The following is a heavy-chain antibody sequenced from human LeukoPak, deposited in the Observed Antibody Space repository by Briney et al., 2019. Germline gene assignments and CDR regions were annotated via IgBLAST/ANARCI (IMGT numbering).Heavy chain of an antibody. CDR1: GGSISSGGYY. Sequence: PSETLSLTCTVSGGSISSGGYYWSWIRQPPGKGLEWIGYIYHSGSTYYNPSLKSRVTISVDTSKNQFSLKLSSVTAADTAVYYCARDRTPETRDAFDIWGQGTMVTASS. V-gene: IGHV4-30-2*01. J-gene: IGHJ3*02. D-gene: IGHD1-14*01. CDR2: IYHSGST. CDR3: ARDRTPETRDAFDI.